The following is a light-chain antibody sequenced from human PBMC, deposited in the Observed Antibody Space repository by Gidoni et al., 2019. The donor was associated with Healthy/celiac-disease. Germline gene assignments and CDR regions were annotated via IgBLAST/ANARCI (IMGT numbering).Light chain of an antibody. CDR1: SSYVGGYNY. Sequence: SALTQPPSASGSPGQSVTISCNGTSSYVGGYNYVPWYQQHPGQAPKLVIYEVSKRPSGVPARFSGYKSGNTASLTVSGLQAEDEADYYCSSYAGSNNYVVFGGGTKLTVL. V-gene: IGLV2-8*01. CDR2: EVS. J-gene: IGLJ2*01. CDR3: SSYAGSNNYVV.